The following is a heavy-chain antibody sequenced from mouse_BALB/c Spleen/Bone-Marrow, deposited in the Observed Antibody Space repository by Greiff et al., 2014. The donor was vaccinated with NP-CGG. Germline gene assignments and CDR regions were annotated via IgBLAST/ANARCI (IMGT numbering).Heavy chain of an antibody. D-gene: IGHD2-4*01. CDR1: GFTFKDNY. CDR2: IDPANGNT. Sequence: EVQLKQSGAELVKPGASVKLSCTASGFTFKDNYMYWVKQRPEQGLEWIGRIDPANGNTKYDQKFQGKATITADKSSNTAYLQRSRLTAEAAVYYCCTTEDYEWYFDDWGPGTTVTVSS. CDR3: TTEDYEWYFDD. J-gene: IGHJ1*01. V-gene: IGHV14-3*02.